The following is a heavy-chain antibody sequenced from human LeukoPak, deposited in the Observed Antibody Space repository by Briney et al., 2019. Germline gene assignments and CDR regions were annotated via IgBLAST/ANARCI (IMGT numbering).Heavy chain of an antibody. CDR1: GFTFDDYA. CDR2: ISWNSGSI. D-gene: IGHD1-26*01. CDR3: AKANGGYGYYFDY. V-gene: IGHV3-9*01. J-gene: IGHJ4*02. Sequence: PGGSLRLSCAASGFTFDDYAMHWVRQAPGKGLEWVSGISWNSGSIGYADSVKGRFTISRDNAKNSLYLQMNSLRAEDTALYYCAKANGGYGYYFDYWGQGTLVTVSS.